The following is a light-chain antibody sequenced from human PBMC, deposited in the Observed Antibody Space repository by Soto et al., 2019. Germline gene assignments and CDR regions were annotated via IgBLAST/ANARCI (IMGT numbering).Light chain of an antibody. CDR3: QVWHSSRGV. CDR2: HDS. CDR1: NIGSKS. V-gene: IGLV3-21*02. Sequence: SYELTQPPSVSVAPGQTARITCGESNIGSKSVHWYQQKPGQAPVLVVSHDSDRPSGIPERFSGSNSGNTATLTISRVDAGDEADYFCQVWHSSRGVFGGGTKVTVL. J-gene: IGLJ2*01.